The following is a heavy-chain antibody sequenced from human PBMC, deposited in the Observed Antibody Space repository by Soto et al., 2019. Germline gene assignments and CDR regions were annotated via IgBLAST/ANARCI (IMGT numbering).Heavy chain of an antibody. D-gene: IGHD6-19*01. CDR3: AKVAVASHDCYSVMDV. Sequence: RLCYAASEFKCVDYGVRWIRQDPGKGLEWVSGISWNSGSIGYADSVKGRFTISRDNANNSLYLQMNSLRAADTALYYCAKVAVASHDCYSVMDVWVQGTTDTGS. V-gene: IGHV3-9*01. J-gene: IGHJ6*01. CDR2: ISWNSGSI. CDR1: EFKCVDYG.